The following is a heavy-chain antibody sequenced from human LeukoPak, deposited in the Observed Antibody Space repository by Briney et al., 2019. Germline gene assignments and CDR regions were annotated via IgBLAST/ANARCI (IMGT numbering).Heavy chain of an antibody. CDR1: GIAFSDWW. J-gene: IGHJ4*02. D-gene: IGHD4-11*01. Sequence: QPGGSLRLSCAASGIAFSDWWMSWVRQAPGKGMEWVANIRQDGSDKNYVDSVKGRFTISRDNAKSPLWLQMNSLRAEDTAVYYCAGGQRLGYWGQGTLVSVSS. CDR2: IRQDGSDK. CDR3: AGGQRLGY. V-gene: IGHV3-7*04.